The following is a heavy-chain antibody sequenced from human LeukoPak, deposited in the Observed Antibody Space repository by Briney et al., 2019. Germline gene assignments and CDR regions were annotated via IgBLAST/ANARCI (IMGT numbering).Heavy chain of an antibody. V-gene: IGHV3-33*01. Sequence: GGSLRLSCAASGFTFSSYGMHWVRQAPGKGLEWVAVIWYDGSNKYYADSVKGRFTISSDNSKNTLYLQMNSLRAEDTAVYYCARAEYSSGRYYYYYGMDVWGQGTTVTVSS. CDR3: ARAEYSSGRYYYYYGMDV. CDR1: GFTFSSYG. D-gene: IGHD6-19*01. J-gene: IGHJ6*02. CDR2: IWYDGSNK.